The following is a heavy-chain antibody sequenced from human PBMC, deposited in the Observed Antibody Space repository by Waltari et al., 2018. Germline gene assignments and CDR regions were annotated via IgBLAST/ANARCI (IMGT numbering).Heavy chain of an antibody. D-gene: IGHD6-6*01. J-gene: IGHJ6*02. CDR3: AREYSSSSGPGYYYYGMDV. Sequence: QVQLQESGPGLVKPSQTLSLTCTVSGGSISSGDYYWSWIRQPPGKGLEWIGYIYYSGSTYYNPSLKSRVTISVDTSKNQFSLKLSSVTAADTAVYYCAREYSSSSGPGYYYYGMDVWGQGPIGHRLL. CDR1: GGSISSGDYY. CDR2: IYYSGST. V-gene: IGHV4-30-4*08.